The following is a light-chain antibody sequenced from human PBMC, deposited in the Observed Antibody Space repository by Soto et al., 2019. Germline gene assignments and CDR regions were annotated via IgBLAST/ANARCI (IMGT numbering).Light chain of an antibody. CDR1: QSVTPSY. J-gene: IGKJ4*01. CDR3: QQYSDSLLT. V-gene: IGKV3-20*01. CDR2: GAS. Sequence: EIVLTQSPGTLSLSPGEGATLSCRASQSVTPSYLAWYQQKPGQAPRRLIYGASSRAAGITDRFSGSGSETDFTLTISRLEPEDFAVYYCQQYSDSLLTVGGGTKVEIK.